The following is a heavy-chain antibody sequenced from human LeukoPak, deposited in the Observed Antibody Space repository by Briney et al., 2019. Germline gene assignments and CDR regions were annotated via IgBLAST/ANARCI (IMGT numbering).Heavy chain of an antibody. CDR3: AREARYGGYYYYYYMDV. CDR2: IIPIFGTA. V-gene: IGHV1-69*05. J-gene: IGHJ6*03. D-gene: IGHD3-16*02. CDR1: GGTFSSYA. Sequence: PVKVSCKASGGTFSSYAISWVRQAPGQGLEWMGRIIPIFGTANYAQKFQGRVTITTDESTGTAYMELSSLRSEDTAVYYCAREARYGGYYYYYYMDVWGKGTTVTVSS.